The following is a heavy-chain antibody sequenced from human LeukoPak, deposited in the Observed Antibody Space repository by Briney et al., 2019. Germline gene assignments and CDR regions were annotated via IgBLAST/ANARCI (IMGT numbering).Heavy chain of an antibody. Sequence: SETLSLTCTVSGNSISSGDNYWSWIRQPAGKGLEWIGSIYTSGSTNYNPSRKSRVTISVDTSKNQLSLKLSSVTAADTAVYYCARGLLSGSRALRFDPWGQGTLVTVSS. J-gene: IGHJ5*02. V-gene: IGHV4-61*02. CDR3: ARGLLSGSRALRFDP. CDR2: IYTSGST. D-gene: IGHD1-26*01. CDR1: GNSISSGDNY.